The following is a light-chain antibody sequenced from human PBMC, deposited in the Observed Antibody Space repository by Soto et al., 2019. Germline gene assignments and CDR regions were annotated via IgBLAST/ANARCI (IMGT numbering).Light chain of an antibody. Sequence: EIVLKPSPDILSLSPGDRATRSCRAIQSIPSNYLAWYQQKPGQAPRLLLYLASNRAAGIPDRFSGSGSGADFALSITRREPEDFAVYQCQQYGSSPWMVGQRTKVDLK. CDR3: QQYGSSPWM. V-gene: IGKV3-20*01. CDR1: QSIPSNY. CDR2: LAS. J-gene: IGKJ1*01.